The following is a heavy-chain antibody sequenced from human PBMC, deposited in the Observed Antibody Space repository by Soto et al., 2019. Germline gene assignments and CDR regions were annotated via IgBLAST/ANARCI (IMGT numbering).Heavy chain of an antibody. J-gene: IGHJ3*02. Sequence: SETLSLTCTVSGGSISSYDCSWIRQPAGKGLEWIGRIYTSGSTNYNPSLKSRVTMSVDTSKNQFSLKLSSVTAADTAVYYCARDHSGSYFAQAFDIWGQGTMVTVSS. V-gene: IGHV4-4*07. CDR3: ARDHSGSYFAQAFDI. CDR1: GGSISSYD. CDR2: IYTSGST. D-gene: IGHD1-26*01.